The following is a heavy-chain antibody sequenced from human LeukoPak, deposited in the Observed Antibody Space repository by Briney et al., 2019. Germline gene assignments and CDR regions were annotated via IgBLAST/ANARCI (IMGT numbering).Heavy chain of an antibody. D-gene: IGHD3-16*02. CDR3: ARHIGYYFDY. Sequence: GESLKISCKGSGYSFTSYWIGRVRQMPGKGLEWMGIIYPGDSDTRYSPSFQGQVTISIDKSIDTTYLQWSRLKASDTAIYYCARHIGYYFDYWGQGTLVTVSS. J-gene: IGHJ4*02. CDR2: IYPGDSDT. V-gene: IGHV5-51*01. CDR1: GYSFTSYW.